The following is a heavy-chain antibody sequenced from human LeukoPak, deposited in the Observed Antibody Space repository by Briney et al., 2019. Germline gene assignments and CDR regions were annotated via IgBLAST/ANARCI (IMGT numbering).Heavy chain of an antibody. CDR3: ARTDRQYSGGTEDY. Sequence: PGGSLRLSCAASGFTFDDYAMHWVRQAPGKGLEWVSYISTSSSTIYYADSVKGRFTISRDNAKNSLYLQMNSLRAEDTAVYYCARTDRQYSGGTEDYWGQGTLVTVSS. D-gene: IGHD5-12*01. CDR1: GFTFDDYA. J-gene: IGHJ4*02. V-gene: IGHV3-48*04. CDR2: ISTSSSTI.